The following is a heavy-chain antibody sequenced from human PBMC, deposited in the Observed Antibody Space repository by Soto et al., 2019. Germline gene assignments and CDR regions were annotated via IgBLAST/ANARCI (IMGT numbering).Heavy chain of an antibody. V-gene: IGHV4-31*03. CDR2: IYYSGST. J-gene: IGHJ6*02. D-gene: IGHD3-9*01. Sequence: QVQLQESGPGLVKPSQTLSLTCTVSGGSISSGGYYWSWIRQHPGKGLEWIGYIYYSGSTYYNPSLKSRVTIPVDTSKNQFSLKLSSVTAADTAVYYCARSDTYYDILTGYYTYYYYYYGMDVWGQGTTVTVSS. CDR1: GGSISSGGYY. CDR3: ARSDTYYDILTGYYTYYYYYYGMDV.